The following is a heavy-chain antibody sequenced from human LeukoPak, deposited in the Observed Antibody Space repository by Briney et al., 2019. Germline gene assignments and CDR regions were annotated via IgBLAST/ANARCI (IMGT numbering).Heavy chain of an antibody. CDR3: ACRDLTSTWSFP. J-gene: IGHJ5*02. CDR1: GYSFTSYW. CDR2: IYPGDLRV. V-gene: IGHV5-51*01. D-gene: IGHD6-13*01. Sequence: GESLKISCQGFGYSFTSYWIGWVRQMPGKGMEWMGVIYPGDLRVRYNPSFQGQVTISVDKSINTAYLQWVSLRASDSAMYYCACRDLTSTWSFPWGQGTLVTVSS.